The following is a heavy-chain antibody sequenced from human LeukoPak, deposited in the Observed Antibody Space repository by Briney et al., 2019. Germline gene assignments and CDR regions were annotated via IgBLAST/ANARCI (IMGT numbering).Heavy chain of an antibody. V-gene: IGHV3-64*01. J-gene: IGHJ4*02. Sequence: GGSLRLSCAASGFTFSSYAMHWVRQAPGKGLEYVSAISSNGGSTYYANSVKGRFTISRDNSKNTLYLQMGSLRAEDMAVYYCARSAAHPYYFDYWGQGTLVTVSS. CDR2: ISSNGGST. D-gene: IGHD6-6*01. CDR1: GFTFSSYA. CDR3: ARSAAHPYYFDY.